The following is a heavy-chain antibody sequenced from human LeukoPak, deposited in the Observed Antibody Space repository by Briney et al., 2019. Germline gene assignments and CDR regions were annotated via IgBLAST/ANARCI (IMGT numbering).Heavy chain of an antibody. J-gene: IGHJ4*02. V-gene: IGHV1-69*05. CDR2: IIPIFGTA. CDR3: ARGYYYDSSGYYTPVYYFDY. Sequence: SVKVSCKASGGTFSSYAISWVRQAPGQGLEWMGRIIPIFGTANYAQKFQGRVTITTDESTSAAYMELSSLRSEDTAVYYCARGYYYDSSGYYTPVYYFDYWGQGTLVTVSS. CDR1: GGTFSSYA. D-gene: IGHD3-22*01.